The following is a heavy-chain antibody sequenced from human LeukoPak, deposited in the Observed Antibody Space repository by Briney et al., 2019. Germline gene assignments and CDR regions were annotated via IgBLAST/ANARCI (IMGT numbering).Heavy chain of an antibody. CDR3: AKTKVPNYYGSGSYVDY. Sequence: PGGSLRLSCAASGFTFSSYAMSWVRQAPGKGLEWLSAISATGGSTYYADSVKGRFTISRDNSKSTLYLQMNSLRAEDTAVYYCAKTKVPNYYGSGSYVDYWGQGTLVTVSS. CDR1: GFTFSSYA. J-gene: IGHJ4*02. V-gene: IGHV3-23*01. CDR2: ISATGGST. D-gene: IGHD3-10*01.